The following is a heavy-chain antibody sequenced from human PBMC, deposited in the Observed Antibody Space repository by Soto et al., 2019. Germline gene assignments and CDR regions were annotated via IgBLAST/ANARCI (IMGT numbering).Heavy chain of an antibody. V-gene: IGHV1-8*01. D-gene: IGHD6-25*01. Sequence: QVQLVQSGAEVKKPGASVKVSCKASGYTFINHDINWVRQAPGQGLEWMGWMNAETGNAGYAQIFQGRVTMXXXTXINTAYMELSSLTSEDTAVYFCARGSGAGGLDWFDPWGQGTLVTVSS. CDR1: GYTFINHD. CDR2: MNAETGNA. J-gene: IGHJ5*02. CDR3: ARGSGAGGLDWFDP.